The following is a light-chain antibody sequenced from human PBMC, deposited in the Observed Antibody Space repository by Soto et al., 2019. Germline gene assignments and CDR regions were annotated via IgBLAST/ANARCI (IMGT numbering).Light chain of an antibody. Sequence: DIQMTQSPSTLSASVGDRVTITCRASQSISSWLAWYQQKPGKAPKLLIYKASTLESGVPSRFSGSGSGTEFTLTISSLQPDDFATYYCQQCNSYPITFGGGTKVDIK. CDR1: QSISSW. V-gene: IGKV1-5*03. CDR3: QQCNSYPIT. CDR2: KAS. J-gene: IGKJ4*01.